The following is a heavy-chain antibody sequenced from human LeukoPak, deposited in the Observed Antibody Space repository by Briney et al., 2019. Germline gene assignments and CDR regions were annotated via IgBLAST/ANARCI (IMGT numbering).Heavy chain of an antibody. Sequence: ASVKVSCKAYGYTFTGYYMHWVRQAPGQGLEWMGWINPNSGGTNYAQKFQGRVTMTRDTSISRAYMELSRLRSDDTAVYYCARDREDCSSTSCYTSYNWFDPWGQGTLVTGSS. CDR2: INPNSGGT. CDR1: GYTFTGYY. D-gene: IGHD2-2*02. J-gene: IGHJ5*02. CDR3: ARDREDCSSTSCYTSYNWFDP. V-gene: IGHV1-2*02.